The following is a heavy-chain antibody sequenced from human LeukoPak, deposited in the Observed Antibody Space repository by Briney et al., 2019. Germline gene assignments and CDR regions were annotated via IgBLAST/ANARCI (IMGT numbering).Heavy chain of an antibody. J-gene: IGHJ4*02. CDR2: ISAYNGNT. CDR3: ARDGAIFGVVIIPSYFDY. Sequence: GASVKVSCKASGYTFTSYGISWVRQAPGQGLEWMGWISAYNGNTNYAQKLQGRVTMTTDTSTSTAYMELRSLRSDDTAVYYCARDGAIFGVVIIPSYFDYWGQGTLVTVSS. D-gene: IGHD3-3*01. CDR1: GYTFTSYG. V-gene: IGHV1-18*01.